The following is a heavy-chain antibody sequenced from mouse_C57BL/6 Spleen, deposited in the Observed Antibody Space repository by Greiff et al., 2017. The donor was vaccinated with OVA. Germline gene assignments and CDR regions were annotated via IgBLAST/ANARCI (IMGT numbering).Heavy chain of an antibody. V-gene: IGHV1-26*01. J-gene: IGHJ2*01. D-gene: IGHD1-1*01. CDR2: INPNNGGT. CDR3: ARNYYGSSYVNLFDY. CDR1: GYTFTDYY. Sequence: EVQLQQSGPELVKPGASVKISCKASGYTFTDYYMNWVKQSHGKSLEWIGDINPNNGGTSYNQKFKGKATLTVDKSSSTAYMELRSLTSEDSAVYYCARNYYGSSYVNLFDYWGQGTTLTVSS.